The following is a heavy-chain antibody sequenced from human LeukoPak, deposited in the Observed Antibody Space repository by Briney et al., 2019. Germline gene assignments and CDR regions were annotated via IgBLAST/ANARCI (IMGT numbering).Heavy chain of an antibody. CDR3: ARTATKYYYDSSGPGDY. CDR2: IKQDGSEK. Sequence: GGSLRLSCAASGFTFSSYWMSWVRQAPGKGLEWVANIKQDGSEKYYVDSVKGRFTISRDNAKNSLYLQMNSLRAEDTAVYYCARTATKYYYDSSGPGDYWGQGTLVTVSS. J-gene: IGHJ4*02. V-gene: IGHV3-7*01. CDR1: GFTFSSYW. D-gene: IGHD3-22*01.